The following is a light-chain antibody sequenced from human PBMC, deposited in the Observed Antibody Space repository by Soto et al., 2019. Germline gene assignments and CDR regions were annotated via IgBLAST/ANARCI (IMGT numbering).Light chain of an antibody. CDR3: QQTYSAPPT. CDR2: AAS. V-gene: IGKV1-39*01. Sequence: DIQMTQSPSSLSASVGDRVTITCRASRIISTYLNWYQQRAGLAPRLLIYAASSLQSGVPPRFSGSGSGTDFTLTISSLQPEDFATYFCQQTYSAPPTFGQGTKVDIK. CDR1: RIISTY. J-gene: IGKJ1*01.